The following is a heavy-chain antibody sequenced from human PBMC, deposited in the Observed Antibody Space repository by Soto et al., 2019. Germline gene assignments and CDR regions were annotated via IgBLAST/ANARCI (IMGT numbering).Heavy chain of an antibody. J-gene: IGHJ2*01. CDR1: GYTLTELS. CDR2: FDPEDGET. CDR3: ATDTVQWGLPRHFDL. Sequence: QVQLVQSGAAVKKPGASVKVSCKASGYTLTELSMHWVRQAPGKGLEWMGGFDPEDGETIYAQKFQGRVTMTEDTSTDTAYMELSSVRSEDTAVYYCATDTVQWGLPRHFDLWGRGTLVTVSS. D-gene: IGHD1-26*01. V-gene: IGHV1-24*01.